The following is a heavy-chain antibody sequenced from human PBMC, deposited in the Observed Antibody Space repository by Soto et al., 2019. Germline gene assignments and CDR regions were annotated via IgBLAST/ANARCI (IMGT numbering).Heavy chain of an antibody. CDR2: ARNKVNSYTT. V-gene: IGHV3-72*01. Sequence: PVGSLRLSCAASGASGFTFSDHHMDWVRQAPGKGLEWVGRARNKVNSYTTAYAASVKGRFTISRDDSKNSLYLQMNSLKTEDTAVYFCARLMGTSFDRWGQGTLVTVSS. CDR3: ARLMGTSFDR. CDR1: GFTFSDHH. D-gene: IGHD2-8*01. J-gene: IGHJ4*02.